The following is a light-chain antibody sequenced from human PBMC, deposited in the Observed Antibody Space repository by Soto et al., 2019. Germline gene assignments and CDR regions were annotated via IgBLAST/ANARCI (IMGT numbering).Light chain of an antibody. CDR3: AAWDGSLNGVV. CDR2: SSN. CDR1: SSNIGSHT. Sequence: QSVLTQPPSASXXPGQRVTIPCSGSSSNIGSHTINWYQQLPGTAPKLLVYSSNQRPSGVPDRFSGSKSGTSASLAISGLQSEDEADYYCAAWDGSLNGVVFGGGTQLTVL. J-gene: IGLJ2*01. V-gene: IGLV1-44*01.